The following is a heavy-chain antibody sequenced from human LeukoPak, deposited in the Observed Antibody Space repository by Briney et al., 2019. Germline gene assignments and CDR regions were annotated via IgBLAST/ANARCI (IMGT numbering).Heavy chain of an antibody. J-gene: IGHJ5*02. CDR1: GYTYTSYY. CDR3: ARDGIGAAGVHWFDP. CDR2: INPSGGST. Sequence: GASVKVSCKASGYTYTSYYMHWVRQAPGQGLEWMGIINPSGGSTSYAQKFQGRVTMTRDTSTSTVYMELSSLRSEDTAVYYCARDGIGAAGVHWFDPWGQGTLVTVSS. V-gene: IGHV1-46*01. D-gene: IGHD6-13*01.